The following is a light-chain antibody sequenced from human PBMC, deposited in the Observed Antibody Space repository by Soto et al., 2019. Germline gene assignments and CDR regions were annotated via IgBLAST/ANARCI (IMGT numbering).Light chain of an antibody. Sequence: DIQMTQSPSTLSASVVDRFTITCLASQSISSWLAWYQQKPGKAPKLLIYDASSLESGVPSRFSGSESGTDFTLTISSLEPEDFAVYYCQHRSSWPRLAFGGGTKVDIK. CDR2: DAS. CDR3: QHRSSWPRLA. J-gene: IGKJ4*01. V-gene: IGKV1-5*01. CDR1: QSISSW.